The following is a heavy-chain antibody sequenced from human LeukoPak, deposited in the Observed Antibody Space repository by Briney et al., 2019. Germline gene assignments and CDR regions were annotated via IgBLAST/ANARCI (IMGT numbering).Heavy chain of an antibody. CDR3: VRSIDA. CDR1: GFTFTSYW. D-gene: IGHD3-3*01. CDR2: IKPDGSQT. V-gene: IGHV3-7*03. Sequence: GGSLRLSCAGAGFTFTSYWMNWVRQAPGKGLEWVGNIKPDGSQTYYVDSVKGRFTISRDNAKNSVSLQLNSLRAEDTAVYFCVRSIDAWGQGTLVTVSS. J-gene: IGHJ5*02.